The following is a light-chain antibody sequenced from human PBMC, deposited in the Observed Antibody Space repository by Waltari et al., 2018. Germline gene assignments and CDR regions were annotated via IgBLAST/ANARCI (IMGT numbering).Light chain of an antibody. CDR2: DAS. CDR1: QSVSSN. CDR3: QQYNRWPPIT. V-gene: IGKV3-15*01. Sequence: EIVMTQSPATLSVSPGETTTLSCRASQSVSSNVAWYQKPGQAPRLLIYDASTRATSIPAKFRGSGSGTEFTLTISSLQSEDFAVYYCQQYNRWPPITFGHGTRLEIK. J-gene: IGKJ5*01.